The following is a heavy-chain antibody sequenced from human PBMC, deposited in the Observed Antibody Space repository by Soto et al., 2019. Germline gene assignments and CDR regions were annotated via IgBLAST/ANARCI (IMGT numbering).Heavy chain of an antibody. CDR2: INRDGTTT. CDR3: VRSLYSGSQCEY. D-gene: IGHD6-13*01. Sequence: GGSLRLSCAASGFTFSSYWMHWVRQAPGKGLVWVSRINRDGTTTHYADSVKGRFTISRDNAKNTLYLQMSSLRADDTAVYYCVRSLYSGSQCEYWGQRTPVTVSS. V-gene: IGHV3-74*01. CDR1: GFTFSSYW. J-gene: IGHJ4*02.